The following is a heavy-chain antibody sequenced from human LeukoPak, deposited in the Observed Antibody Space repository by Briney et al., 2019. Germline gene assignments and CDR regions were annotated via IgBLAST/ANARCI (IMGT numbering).Heavy chain of an antibody. CDR2: ITTISHYI. J-gene: IGHJ5*02. V-gene: IGHV3-21*01. D-gene: IGHD3-10*01. CDR3: ARSGGPGTYHQLRYNWFDP. Sequence: GSLRLSCAASGFTLSDYHMNWVRRAPGKGLEWLSSITTISHYIYYAGAVRGRFTISRDNAKNSLYLQMNSLRGEDTAVYYCARSGGPGTYHQLRYNWFDPWGQGTLVTVSS. CDR1: GFTLSDYH.